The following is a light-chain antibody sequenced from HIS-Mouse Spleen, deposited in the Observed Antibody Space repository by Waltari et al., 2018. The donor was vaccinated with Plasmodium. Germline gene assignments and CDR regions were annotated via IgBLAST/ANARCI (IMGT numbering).Light chain of an antibody. V-gene: IGLV3-10*01. Sequence: SYELTQPPSVSVSPGQTARITCSGDALPKKYAYWYQQKSGQAPELVLYEDSKRPSGIPERFSGSSSGTRATLTISGAQVEDEADYYCYSTDSSGNHRVFGGGTKLTVL. CDR1: ALPKKY. CDR3: YSTDSSGNHRV. CDR2: EDS. J-gene: IGLJ3*02.